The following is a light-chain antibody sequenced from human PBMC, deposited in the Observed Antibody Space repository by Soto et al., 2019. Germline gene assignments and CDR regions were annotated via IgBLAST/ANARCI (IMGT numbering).Light chain of an antibody. CDR3: CSYVGSNNYV. V-gene: IGLV2-8*01. CDR2: EVS. Sequence: QSVLTQPPSASGSPGQSVTISCTGTSSDVGGYNYVSWYQQHPGKAPKLMIYEVSKRPSGVPDRFSGSKSGNTASLTVSGLQAEDEADYYCCSYVGSNNYVFGTGTKVTVL. CDR1: SSDVGGYNY. J-gene: IGLJ1*01.